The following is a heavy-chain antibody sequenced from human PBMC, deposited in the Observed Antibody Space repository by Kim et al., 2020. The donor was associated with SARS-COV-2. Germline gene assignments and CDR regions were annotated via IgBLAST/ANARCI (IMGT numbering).Heavy chain of an antibody. CDR3: ARRAYCDSTSCRGGIDY. J-gene: IGHJ4*02. D-gene: IGHD2-2*01. CDR2: ISSDGGIT. V-gene: IGHV3-64*01. Sequence: GGSLRLSCAASGFTFRNYAMRWVRQAPGKGLEYVSAISSDGGITYYANSVKGRFTISRDNSKNTLYLQMGSLRDEDMGIYYCARRAYCDSTSCRGGIDYWGQGTQVTVSS. CDR1: GFTFRNYA.